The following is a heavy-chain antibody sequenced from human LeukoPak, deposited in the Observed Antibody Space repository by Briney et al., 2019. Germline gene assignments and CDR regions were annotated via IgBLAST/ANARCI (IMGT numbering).Heavy chain of an antibody. CDR2: IYYSGST. V-gene: IGHV4-39*07. Sequence: SETLSLTCTVSGGSISSSSYYWGWIRQPPGKGLEWIGSIYYSGSTYYNPSLKSRVTISVDTSKNQFSLKLSSVTAADAAVYYCARVRCSGGSCYLDYWGQGTLVTVSS. D-gene: IGHD2-15*01. CDR1: GGSISSSSYY. CDR3: ARVRCSGGSCYLDY. J-gene: IGHJ4*02.